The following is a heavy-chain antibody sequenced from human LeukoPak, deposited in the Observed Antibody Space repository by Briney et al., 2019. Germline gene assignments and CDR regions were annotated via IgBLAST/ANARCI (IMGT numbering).Heavy chain of an antibody. CDR2: MNPNSGNT. J-gene: IGHJ5*02. V-gene: IGHV1-8*01. D-gene: IGHD3-9*01. CDR3: AREVGIRYFDWLRAKNWFDP. CDR1: GYTFTSYD. Sequence: ASVKVSCKASGYTFTSYDINWVRQATGQGLEWMGWMNPNSGNTGYAQKFQGGVTMTRNTSISTAYMELSSLRSEDTAVYYCAREVGIRYFDWLRAKNWFDPWGQGTPVTVSS.